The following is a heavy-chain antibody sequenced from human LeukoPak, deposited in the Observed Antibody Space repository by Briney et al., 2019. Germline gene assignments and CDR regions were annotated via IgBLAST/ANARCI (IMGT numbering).Heavy chain of an antibody. J-gene: IGHJ4*02. CDR3: ASAHYGDYEVDYFEY. V-gene: IGHV3-53*01. CDR2: IYSGGST. CDR1: GFTVSSNY. D-gene: IGHD4-17*01. Sequence: GGSLRLSCAASGFTVSSNYMSWVRQAPGKGLEWVSVIYSGGSTYYADSVKGRFTISRDNSKNTLYLQMNSLRAEDTAVYYCASAHYGDYEVDYFEYWGQGTLVTVSS.